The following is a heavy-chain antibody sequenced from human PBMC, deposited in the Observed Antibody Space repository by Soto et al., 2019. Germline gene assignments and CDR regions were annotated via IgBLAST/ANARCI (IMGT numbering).Heavy chain of an antibody. CDR3: ARLVSAAANGY. D-gene: IGHD1-26*01. CDR2: IKQDETEK. CDR1: GFTFSSYW. Sequence: EVQLVESGGGLVQPGGSLRLSCAASGFTFSSYWMSWVRQAPGKGLEWVANIKQDETEKYYVDSVKGRFTISRDNAKNSLYLQMNSLRAEDTAVYYCARLVSAAANGYWGQGTLVTVSS. V-gene: IGHV3-7*04. J-gene: IGHJ4*02.